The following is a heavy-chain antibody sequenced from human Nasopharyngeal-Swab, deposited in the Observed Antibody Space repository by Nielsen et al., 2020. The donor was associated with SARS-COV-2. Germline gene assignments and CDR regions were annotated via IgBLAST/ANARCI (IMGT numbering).Heavy chain of an antibody. CDR1: GFTFSDYY. V-gene: IGHV3-11*01. J-gene: IGHJ3*02. CDR3: AKDIVRGVMDAFDI. D-gene: IGHD3-10*01. Sequence: GSLRLSCAASGFTFSDYYMSWIRQAPGKGLEWVSYISSSGSTIYYADSVRGRFTISRDNAKNSLYLQMNSLRAEDTAVYYCAKDIVRGVMDAFDIWGQGTMVTVSS. CDR2: ISSSGSTI.